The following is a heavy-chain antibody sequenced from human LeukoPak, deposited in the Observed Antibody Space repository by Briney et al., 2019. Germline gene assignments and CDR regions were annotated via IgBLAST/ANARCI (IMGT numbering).Heavy chain of an antibody. CDR2: ISYDGSNE. CDR1: GXPFNSYG. CDR3: AKEGYYGSGSFPDY. D-gene: IGHD3-10*01. Sequence: PGRSLRLSCAASGXPFNSYGVHWVRQAPGEGLEWVAVISYDGSNEYYAGSVKGRFTISRDNSKNTMDLQMNSLRAEDTAVYYCAKEGYYGSGSFPDYWGQGTLVTVPS. J-gene: IGHJ4*02. V-gene: IGHV3-30*18.